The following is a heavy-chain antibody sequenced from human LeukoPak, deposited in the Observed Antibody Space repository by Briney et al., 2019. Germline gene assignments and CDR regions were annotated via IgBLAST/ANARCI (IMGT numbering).Heavy chain of an antibody. CDR1: GYSISSGYY. CDR2: IYHSGST. Sequence: SETLSLTCTISGYSISSGYYWGWIRQPPGKGLEWIGSIYHSGSTYYNPSLKSRVTISVDTSKNQFSLKPSSVTAADTAVYYCARVSPGYEGYSNYAFDIWGQGTMVTVSS. CDR3: ARVSPGYEGYSNYAFDI. J-gene: IGHJ3*02. D-gene: IGHD5-18*01. V-gene: IGHV4-38-2*02.